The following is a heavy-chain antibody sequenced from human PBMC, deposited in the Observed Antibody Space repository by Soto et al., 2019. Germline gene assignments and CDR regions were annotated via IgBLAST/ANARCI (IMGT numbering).Heavy chain of an antibody. CDR2: IYHSGAT. D-gene: IGHD1-1*01. J-gene: IGHJ4*02. CDR1: GDSITSSNW. V-gene: IGHV4-4*02. CDR3: ARGLGTGTDY. Sequence: QVHLQESGPGLVKPSGTLSLTCAVSGDSITSSNWWSWVRQAPGKGLEWIGEIYHSGATTYNPSLKNRATISVDPSNNPFAPKLTSVTAADTAVYFCARGLGTGTDYWGRGTLVTVAS.